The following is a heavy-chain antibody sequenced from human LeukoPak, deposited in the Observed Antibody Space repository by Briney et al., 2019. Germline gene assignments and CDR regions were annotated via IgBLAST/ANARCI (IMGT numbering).Heavy chain of an antibody. Sequence: SETLSLTCAVYGGSFSGYYWSWVRQPPGKGLEWIGEINHSGSTNYNPSLKSRVTISVDTSKNQFSLKLSSVTAADTAVYYCARVTMIVVVNWFDPWGQGTLVTVSS. CDR3: ARVTMIVVVNWFDP. D-gene: IGHD3-22*01. V-gene: IGHV4-34*01. CDR2: INHSGST. J-gene: IGHJ5*02. CDR1: GGSFSGYY.